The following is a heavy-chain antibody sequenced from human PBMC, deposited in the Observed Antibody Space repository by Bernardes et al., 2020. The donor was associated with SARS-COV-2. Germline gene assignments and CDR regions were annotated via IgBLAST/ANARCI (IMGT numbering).Heavy chain of an antibody. J-gene: IGHJ5*02. V-gene: IGHV2-5*02. D-gene: IGHD3-9*01. CDR1: GFSPSLTGVG. Sequence: SGHTLSKPTQTLTLTCPFSGFSPSLTGVGVGWIRQPPGKALECLALIYWDDDKRYSPSLKSRLSITKDTSKNQVVLTMTNMDPVDTATYYCAHSRPDYNILTGFYSGTNWFDPWGQGTLVTVSS. CDR2: IYWDDDK. CDR3: AHSRPDYNILTGFYSGTNWFDP.